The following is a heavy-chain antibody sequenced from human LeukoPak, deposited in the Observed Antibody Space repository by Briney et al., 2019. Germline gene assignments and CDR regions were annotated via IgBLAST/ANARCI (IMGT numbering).Heavy chain of an antibody. CDR1: GFTFSSYS. CDR3: AKAFQRGWERDAFAF. J-gene: IGHJ3*01. Sequence: GGSLRLSCAASGFTFSSYSMSWVRQAPGKGLEWVSLISGSGDTTNYTDSVKGRFTISRDNSKNTLYLQMNSLGADDTAVYYCAKAFQRGWERDAFAFWGQGTLVTVSS. V-gene: IGHV3-23*01. D-gene: IGHD1-26*01. CDR2: ISGSGDTT.